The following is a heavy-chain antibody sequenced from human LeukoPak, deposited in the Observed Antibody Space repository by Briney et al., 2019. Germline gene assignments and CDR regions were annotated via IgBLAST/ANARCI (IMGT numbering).Heavy chain of an antibody. CDR1: GYSFSDNY. V-gene: IGHV1-2*02. Sequence: ASVKVSCKASGYSFSDNYLHWVRQAPGQGLEWLGWINPNTGDTNYAQKFQGRVTMTRDASISTAYLELTRLKSDDTAVYYRAREVYGDSSNDYWGQGTLLTVSS. CDR3: AREVYGDSSNDY. D-gene: IGHD4-17*01. CDR2: INPNTGDT. J-gene: IGHJ4*02.